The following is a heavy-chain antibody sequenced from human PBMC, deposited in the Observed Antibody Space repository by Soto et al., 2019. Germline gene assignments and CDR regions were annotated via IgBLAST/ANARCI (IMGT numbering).Heavy chain of an antibody. CDR2: ILPMLDIT. V-gene: IGHV1-69*02. J-gene: IGHJ3*02. CDR3: TLGSWSAETFDI. D-gene: IGHD6-13*01. CDR1: GGTFSTYT. Sequence: QVQLVQSGAEVKKPGSSVKVSCKASGGTFSTYTIIWVRQAPGQGLEWMGRILPMLDITNRAQRFQGRVTITADKSTSTASLELSSLRSEDTSVYYCTLGSWSAETFDIWGRGTMVNVSS.